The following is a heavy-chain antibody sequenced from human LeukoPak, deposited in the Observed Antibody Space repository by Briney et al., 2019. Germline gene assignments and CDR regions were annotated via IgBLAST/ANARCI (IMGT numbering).Heavy chain of an antibody. Sequence: GESLKISCKGSGYSFTSYWISWVRQMPGKGLEWRGRIDPSDSYTNYSPSFQGHVTISADKSISTAYLQWSSLKASDTAMYYCARRMGYCSGGSCLNWFDPWGQGTLVTVSS. V-gene: IGHV5-10-1*01. J-gene: IGHJ5*02. CDR3: ARRMGYCSGGSCLNWFDP. D-gene: IGHD2-15*01. CDR2: IDPSDSYT. CDR1: GYSFTSYW.